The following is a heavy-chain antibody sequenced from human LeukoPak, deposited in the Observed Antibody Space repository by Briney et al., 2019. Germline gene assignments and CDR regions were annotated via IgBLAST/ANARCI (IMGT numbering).Heavy chain of an antibody. CDR1: GYTFTNYY. Sequence: ASVKLSCKASGYTFTNYYLHWVRQAPGQGLEWMGIIHPNGGSTAYAQKFQGRVTMTRDTSTSTVYMELSSLRSEDTAVYYCARDSTTSSLADPWGQGTLVTVSS. CDR3: ARDSTTSSLADP. J-gene: IGHJ5*02. V-gene: IGHV1-46*01. CDR2: IHPNGGST. D-gene: IGHD2-2*01.